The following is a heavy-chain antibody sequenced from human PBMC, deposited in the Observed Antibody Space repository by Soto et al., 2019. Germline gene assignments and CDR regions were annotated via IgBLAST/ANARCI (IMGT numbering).Heavy chain of an antibody. CDR1: GFTFSSYS. J-gene: IGHJ6*03. Sequence: GGSLRLSCAASGFTFSSYSMNWVRQAPGKGLEWVSSISSSSSYIYYADSVKGRFTISRDNAKNSLYLQMNSLRAEDTAVYYCARDMVAARDFLSYYYYYHMDVWGKGTTVTVSS. CDR3: ARDMVAARDFLSYYYYYHMDV. CDR2: ISSSSSYI. V-gene: IGHV3-21*01. D-gene: IGHD6-6*01.